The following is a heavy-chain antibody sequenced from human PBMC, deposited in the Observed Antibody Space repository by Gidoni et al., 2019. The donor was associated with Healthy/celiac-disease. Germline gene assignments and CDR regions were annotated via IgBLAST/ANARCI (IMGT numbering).Heavy chain of an antibody. V-gene: IGHV3-21*01. J-gene: IGHJ4*02. D-gene: IGHD6-19*01. CDR2: ISSSSSYI. CDR1: GFTFSSYS. CDR3: ARARIAVAGTVDY. Sequence: EVQLVESGGGLVKPGWSLRLSFPASGFTFSSYSMNWVRQAPGKGLEWVSSISSSSSYIYYADSVKGRFTISRDNAKNSLYLQMNSLRAEDTAVYYCARARIAVAGTVDYWGQGTLVTVSS.